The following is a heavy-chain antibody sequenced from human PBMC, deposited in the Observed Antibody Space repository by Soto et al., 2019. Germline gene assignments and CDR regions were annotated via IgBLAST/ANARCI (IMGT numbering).Heavy chain of an antibody. D-gene: IGHD1-1*01. Sequence: EVQLVESGGSLMQPGESLRLSCAASGFSVSSNYMNWVRQAPGKGLEWVSVIYAGGTTYYADAGRGRFTISRDNSKNTLHLQMNSLRAEDTAVYYCARDRRDNNEMDVWGQGTTVTVSS. V-gene: IGHV3-53*01. CDR2: IYAGGTT. J-gene: IGHJ6*02. CDR3: ARDRRDNNEMDV. CDR1: GFSVSSNY.